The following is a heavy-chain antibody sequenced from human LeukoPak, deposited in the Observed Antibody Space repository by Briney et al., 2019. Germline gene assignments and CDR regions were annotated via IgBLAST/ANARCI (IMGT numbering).Heavy chain of an antibody. CDR2: ISGSGGST. V-gene: IGHV3-23*01. D-gene: IGHD6-19*01. Sequence: GGSLRLSCAASGFTFGSYAMSWVRQAPGKGLEWVSAISGSGGSTYYADSVKGRFTISRDNSKNTLYLQMNSLRAEDTAVYYCAKSVGQWLPHLAYFDLWGRGTLVTVSS. CDR1: GFTFGSYA. J-gene: IGHJ2*01. CDR3: AKSVGQWLPHLAYFDL.